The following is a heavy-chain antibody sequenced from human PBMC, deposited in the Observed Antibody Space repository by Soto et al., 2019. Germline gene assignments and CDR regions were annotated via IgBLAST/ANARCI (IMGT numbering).Heavy chain of an antibody. Sequence: SETLSLTCTVSGGSVSRDSNFWSWIRQPPGKGLEWIGYIYYSGPSRYNPSLESRVTISIDSSKNQVSLTLTSVTAADTAVYYCARGYSHYAHWGRGTLVTV. D-gene: IGHD4-4*01. J-gene: IGHJ4*02. V-gene: IGHV4-61*01. CDR3: ARGYSHYAH. CDR1: GGSVSRDSNF. CDR2: IYYSGPS.